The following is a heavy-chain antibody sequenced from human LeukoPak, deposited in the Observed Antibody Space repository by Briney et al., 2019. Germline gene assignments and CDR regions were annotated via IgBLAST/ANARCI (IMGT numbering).Heavy chain of an antibody. J-gene: IGHJ5*02. CDR3: ARHRCGGDCYDNWFDP. V-gene: IGHV3-53*01. CDR2: IYSGGST. Sequence: GGSLKLSCAASGFTVSSNYMSWVRQAPGKGLEWVSVIYSGGSTYYADSVKGRFTISRDNSKNTLYLQMNSLRAEDTAVYYCARHRCGGDCYDNWFDPWGQGTLVTVSS. D-gene: IGHD2-21*02. CDR1: GFTVSSNY.